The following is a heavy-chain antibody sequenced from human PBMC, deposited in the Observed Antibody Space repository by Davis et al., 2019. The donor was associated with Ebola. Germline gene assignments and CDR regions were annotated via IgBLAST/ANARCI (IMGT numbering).Heavy chain of an antibody. D-gene: IGHD3-22*01. Sequence: AASVKVSCKASGYTFTSYAMHWVRQAPGQGLEWMGRINPNSGATNFAQKFQGRVTMTWDTSTSTAYMELRRLRSDDTAVYYCARGGITMTVVPRDYYYGLDVWGQGTTVTVSS. CDR3: ARGGITMTVVPRDYYYGLDV. J-gene: IGHJ6*02. CDR2: INPNSGAT. CDR1: GYTFTSYA. V-gene: IGHV1-2*06.